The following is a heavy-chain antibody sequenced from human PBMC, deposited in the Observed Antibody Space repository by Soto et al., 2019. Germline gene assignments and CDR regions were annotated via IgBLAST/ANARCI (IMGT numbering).Heavy chain of an antibody. D-gene: IGHD6-13*01. J-gene: IGHJ6*02. CDR3: ARGDIAARPNYYYYYGMDV. CDR2: IIPIFGTA. Sequence: ASVKVSCKASGGTFSSYAISWVRQAPGQGLEWMGGIIPIFGTANYAQKFQGRVTITADKSTSTAYMELSSLRSEDTAVYYCARGDIAARPNYYYYYGMDVWGQGTTVTVSS. V-gene: IGHV1-69*06. CDR1: GGTFSSYA.